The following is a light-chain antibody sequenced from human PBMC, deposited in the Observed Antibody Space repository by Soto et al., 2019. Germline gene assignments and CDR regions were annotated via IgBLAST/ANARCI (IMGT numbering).Light chain of an antibody. CDR2: EVS. Sequence: QSALTQPASVSGSPGQSITISCTGTSSDVGGYKYVSWYQQHPGKVPKLMIYEVSDRPSGVSNRFSGSKSGNTASLTISGLQAEDGADYYCSSYTSSSTLIFGGGTKLTVL. CDR3: SSYTSSSTLI. V-gene: IGLV2-14*01. CDR1: SSDVGGYKY. J-gene: IGLJ2*01.